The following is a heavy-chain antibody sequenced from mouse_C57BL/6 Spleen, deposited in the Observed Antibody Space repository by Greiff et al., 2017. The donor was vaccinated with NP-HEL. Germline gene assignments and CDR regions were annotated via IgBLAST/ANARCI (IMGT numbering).Heavy chain of an antibody. CDR2: ISNGGGSN. J-gene: IGHJ3*01. D-gene: IGHD1-1*01. V-gene: IGHV5-12*01. CDR1: GFTFSDYY. CDR3: ARGRDYSWFAY. Sequence: EVQGVESGGGLVQPGGSLKLSCAASGFTFSDYYMYWVRQTPEKRLEWVAYISNGGGSNYYPDTVKGRFTISRDNAKNTLYLQMSRLKSEDTAMYYCARGRDYSWFAYWGQGTLVTVSA.